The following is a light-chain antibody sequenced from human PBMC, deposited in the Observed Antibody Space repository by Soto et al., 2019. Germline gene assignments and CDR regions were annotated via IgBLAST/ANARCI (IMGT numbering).Light chain of an antibody. CDR3: LQDYNYPWT. J-gene: IGKJ1*01. V-gene: IGKV1-6*01. CDR1: RYTRSD. Sequence: AIQMAHSPSSLSSSVVHSLTITCRASRYTRSDLSWYQQRPGQAPKVLIYVASNIQSGVPSRFSGSGYGTDFTLTISSLQPEDFATYYCLQDYNYPWTFGQGTKVDI. CDR2: VAS.